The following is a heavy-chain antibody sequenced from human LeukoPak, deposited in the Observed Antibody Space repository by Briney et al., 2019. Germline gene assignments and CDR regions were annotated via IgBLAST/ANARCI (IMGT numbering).Heavy chain of an antibody. CDR1: GHTFTSYG. V-gene: IGHV1-18*01. CDR3: ARDAAAVEMARSRH. CDR2: ISAYNGNT. D-gene: IGHD5-24*01. Sequence: ASEKVSCKASGHTFTSYGISWVRQAPGQGLEWMGWISAYNGNTNYAQKLQGRVTMTTDTSTSTAYMELRSLRSDDTAVYYCARDAAAVEMARSRHWVQGTLVTVSS. J-gene: IGHJ4*02.